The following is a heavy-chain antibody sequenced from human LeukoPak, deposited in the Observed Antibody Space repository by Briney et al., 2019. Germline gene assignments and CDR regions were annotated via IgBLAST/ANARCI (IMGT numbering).Heavy chain of an antibody. D-gene: IGHD5-18*01. CDR1: GYTFTSYY. J-gene: IGHJ5*02. V-gene: IGHV1-2*02. Sequence: GASVKVSCKASGYTFTSYYMHWVRQAPGEGLEWMGIINPSGGSTNYAQKFQGRVTMTRDTSISTAYMELSRLRSDDTAVYYCARGGSGDSYGNNWFDPWGQGTLVTVSS. CDR2: INPSGGST. CDR3: ARGGSGDSYGNNWFDP.